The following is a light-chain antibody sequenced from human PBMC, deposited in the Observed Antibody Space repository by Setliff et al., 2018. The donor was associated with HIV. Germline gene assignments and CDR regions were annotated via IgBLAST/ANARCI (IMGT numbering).Light chain of an antibody. CDR2: NNF. CDR1: SSNIGRNP. J-gene: IGLJ1*01. Sequence: QSVLTQPPSVSGTPGQRVSISCSGSSSNIGRNPVNWYQQLPGTAPKLLIYNNFQGSSGVPDRFSGSKSGTSASLAISGLQSEDEADYYCATWDDSLNGYVFGTGTKVTVL. V-gene: IGLV1-44*01. CDR3: ATWDDSLNGYV.